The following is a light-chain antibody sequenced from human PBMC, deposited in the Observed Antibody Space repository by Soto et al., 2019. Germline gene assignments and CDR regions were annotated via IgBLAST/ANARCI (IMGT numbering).Light chain of an antibody. CDR1: QGISTD. CDR2: TTS. J-gene: IGKJ1*01. CDR3: QQSYNTTWT. Sequence: DIQMTQSPSSLSASVGDRVTIGCRASQGISTDLNWYQQKPGKAPKLLIYTTSSLQSGVPSRFSGSGSETDFTLTISSLQPEDFATYSCQQSYNTTWTFGQGTKVDIK. V-gene: IGKV1-39*01.